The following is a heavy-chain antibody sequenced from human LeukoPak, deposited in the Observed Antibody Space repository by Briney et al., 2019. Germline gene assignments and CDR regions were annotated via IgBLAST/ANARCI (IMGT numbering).Heavy chain of an antibody. V-gene: IGHV1-18*01. CDR2: ISAYNSNT. J-gene: IGHJ6*03. Sequence: ASVKVSCKASGYTLTTYGISWVRQAPGQGLGWMGWISAYNSNTNYAQKLQGRVTMTTDTSTSTAYMELRSLRSDDTAVYYCARLTMVRGVSPPRYYYYYYYMDVWGKGTTVTISS. CDR3: ARLTMVRGVSPPRYYYYYYYMDV. CDR1: GYTLTTYG. D-gene: IGHD3-10*01.